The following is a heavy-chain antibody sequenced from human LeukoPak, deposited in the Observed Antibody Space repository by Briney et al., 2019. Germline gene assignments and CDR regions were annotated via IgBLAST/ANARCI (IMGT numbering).Heavy chain of an antibody. J-gene: IGHJ4*02. D-gene: IGHD3-10*01. CDR1: GYTFTSYA. V-gene: IGHV7-4-1*02. Sequence: GASVKVSCKASGYTFTSYAMNWVRQAPGQGLEWMGWINTNTGYPTYAQGFTGRFVFSLDTSVSTADLQISSLRAEDTAVYYCARTYYYESGSYSLDYWGQGTLVTVSS. CDR3: ARTYYYESGSYSLDY. CDR2: INTNTGYP.